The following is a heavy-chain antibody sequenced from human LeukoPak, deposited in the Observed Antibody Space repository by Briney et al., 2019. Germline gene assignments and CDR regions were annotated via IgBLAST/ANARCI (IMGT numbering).Heavy chain of an antibody. CDR2: INPSGGST. V-gene: IGHV1-46*01. J-gene: IGHJ1*01. CDR1: GYTFTSYY. D-gene: IGHD6-6*01. CDR3: ARAKASIAAFSAEYFQH. Sequence: ASVKVSCKASGYTFTSYYMHWVRQAPGQGLEWMGIINPSGGSTSYAQKFQGRVTMTRDTSISTAYMELSRLRSDDTAVYYCARAKASIAAFSAEYFQHWGQGTLVTVSS.